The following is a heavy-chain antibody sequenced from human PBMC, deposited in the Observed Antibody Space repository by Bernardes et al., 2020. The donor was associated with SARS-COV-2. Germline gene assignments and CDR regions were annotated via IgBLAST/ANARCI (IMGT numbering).Heavy chain of an antibody. Sequence: GGSLRLSCAASGFTFSNHGMHWVRQAPGKGLEWVALIWYDGSNQYVADSVKGRFTISRDNSKNTVYLQMNSLRAEDTAVYYCARDLRDIAVVPGAMDYYTMDVWGQGTTVTVSS. CDR2: IWYDGSNQ. J-gene: IGHJ6*02. CDR1: GFTFSNHG. V-gene: IGHV3-33*08. D-gene: IGHD2-2*01. CDR3: ARDLRDIAVVPGAMDYYTMDV.